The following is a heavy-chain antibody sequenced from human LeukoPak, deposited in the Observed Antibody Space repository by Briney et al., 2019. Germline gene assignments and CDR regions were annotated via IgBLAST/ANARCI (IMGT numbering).Heavy chain of an antibody. J-gene: IGHJ6*03. V-gene: IGHV3-23*01. D-gene: IGHD4-23*01. CDR1: GFTFSTYG. CDR3: ARDPGVIPVHYMDA. CDR2: ISGPGGTT. Sequence: GGSLRLSCAASGFTFSTYGMHWVRQAPGKGLERVSDISGPGGTTYYAASVKGRFTISRDNSKNTLFLQMNSLRAEDTAVYYCARDPGVIPVHYMDAWGKGTTVIVSS.